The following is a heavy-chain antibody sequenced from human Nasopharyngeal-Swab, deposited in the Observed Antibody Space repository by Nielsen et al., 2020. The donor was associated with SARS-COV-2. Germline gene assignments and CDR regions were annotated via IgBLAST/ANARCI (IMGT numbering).Heavy chain of an antibody. CDR1: GGSISSGVYY. CDR2: IYYSGST. D-gene: IGHD3-9*01. V-gene: IGHV4-30-4*01. Sequence: SETLSLTCTVSGGSISSGVYYWSWIRQPPGKGLEWIGYIYYSGSTYYNPSLKSRVTISVDTSKNQFSLKLSSVTAADTAVYYCARQNNYDILTGYSQFSNWFDPWGQGTLVTVSS. J-gene: IGHJ5*02. CDR3: ARQNNYDILTGYSQFSNWFDP.